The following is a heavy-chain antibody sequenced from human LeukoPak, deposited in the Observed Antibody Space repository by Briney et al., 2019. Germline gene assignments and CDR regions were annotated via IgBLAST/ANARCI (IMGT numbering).Heavy chain of an antibody. CDR3: AASGLELDY. V-gene: IGHV4-39*01. CDR1: GGSISSSSYY. D-gene: IGHD1-1*01. J-gene: IGHJ4*02. CDR2: IYYSGST. Sequence: PSETLSLTCTVSGGSISSSSYYWGWIRQPPGKGLEWIGSIYYSGSTYYNPPLKSRVTISVDTSENQFSLKLSSVTAADTAVYYCAASGLELDYWGQGTLVTVSS.